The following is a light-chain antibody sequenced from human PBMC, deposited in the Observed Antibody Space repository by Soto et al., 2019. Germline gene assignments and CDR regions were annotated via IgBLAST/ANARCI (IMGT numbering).Light chain of an antibody. Sequence: QPVLTQPPSVSGAPGQMVTISCTGSSSNIGTGYDVHWYQQLPGEAPKLLIYANNNRPSGVPDRFSGSKSGTSASLAISGLQAEDEADYYCQSYDTGLSGVVFGGGTKLTVL. CDR3: QSYDTGLSGVV. J-gene: IGLJ2*01. CDR2: ANN. CDR1: SSNIGTGYD. V-gene: IGLV1-40*01.